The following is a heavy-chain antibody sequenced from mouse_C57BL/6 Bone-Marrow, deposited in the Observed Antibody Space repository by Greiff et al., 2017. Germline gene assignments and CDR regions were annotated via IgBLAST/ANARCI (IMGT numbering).Heavy chain of an antibody. V-gene: IGHV1-7*01. D-gene: IGHD1-1*01. CDR1: GYTFTSYW. J-gene: IGHJ3*01. CDR3: ARGHYYGSSYVTWFAY. Sequence: QVQLQQSGAELSKPGASEKLSCKASGYTFTSYWMHWVKQRPGQGLEWIGYINPSSGYHKSNQTFKDKATLTADKSSSTAYMQLSSLTYEDSAVYYCARGHYYGSSYVTWFAYWGYGTLGTGSA. CDR2: INPSSGYH.